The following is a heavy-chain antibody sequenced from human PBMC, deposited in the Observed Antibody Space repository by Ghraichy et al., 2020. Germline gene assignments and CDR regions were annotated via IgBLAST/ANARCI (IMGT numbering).Heavy chain of an antibody. V-gene: IGHV3-33*01. CDR3: ARDRYSSGWLRYYYYYGMDV. D-gene: IGHD6-19*01. J-gene: IGHJ6*02. CDR1: GFTFSSYG. CDR2: IWYDGSNK. Sequence: GESLNISCAASGFTFSSYGMHWVRQAPGKGLEWVAVIWYDGSNKYYADSVKGRFTISRDNSKNTLYLQMNSLRAEDTAVYYCARDRYSSGWLRYYYYYGMDVWGQGTTVTVSS.